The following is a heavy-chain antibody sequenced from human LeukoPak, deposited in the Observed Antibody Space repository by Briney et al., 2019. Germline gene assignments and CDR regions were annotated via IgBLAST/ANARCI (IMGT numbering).Heavy chain of an antibody. D-gene: IGHD1-14*01. CDR2: IAHDGTR. J-gene: IGHJ4*02. CDR3: TRETRPFCPFAF. Sequence: PSETLSLTCGVSGGSIDSTNYWSWVRQDPGKGLEWIGEIAHDGTRNYNPSLRSRVAMSFDRANNYFSLSLTAVTAAYTALYYCTRETRPFCPFAFWGQGVMVTVSS. V-gene: IGHV4-4*02. CDR1: GGSIDSTNY.